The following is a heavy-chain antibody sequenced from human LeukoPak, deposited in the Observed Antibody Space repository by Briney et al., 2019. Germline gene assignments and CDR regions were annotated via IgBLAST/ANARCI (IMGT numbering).Heavy chain of an antibody. J-gene: IGHJ6*03. D-gene: IGHD3-3*01. Sequence: SETLSLTCTVSGGSISSYYWSWIRQPPGKGLEWIGYIYYSGSTNYNPSLKSRVTISVDTSKNQFSLKLSSVTAADTAVYYCARERCYDFWSGYSDCYYMDVWGKGTTVTVSS. CDR2: IYYSGST. V-gene: IGHV4-59*01. CDR1: GGSISSYY. CDR3: ARERCYDFWSGYSDCYYMDV.